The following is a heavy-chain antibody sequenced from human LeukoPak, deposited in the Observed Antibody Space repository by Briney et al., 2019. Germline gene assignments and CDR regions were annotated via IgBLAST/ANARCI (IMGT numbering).Heavy chain of an antibody. D-gene: IGHD3-22*01. CDR1: SGSISSTSYY. J-gene: IGHJ3*02. CDR2: IIYSGNT. V-gene: IGHV4-39*01. Sequence: SETLSLTCTASSGSISSTSYYWGWIRQPPGRGLEWIGGIIYSGNTYYNPSLKSRVTISVDTTKNQFSLKLTSVTAADTAVYFCVRHYYDSHTACRIWGQGTMVTVSS. CDR3: VRHYYDSHTACRI.